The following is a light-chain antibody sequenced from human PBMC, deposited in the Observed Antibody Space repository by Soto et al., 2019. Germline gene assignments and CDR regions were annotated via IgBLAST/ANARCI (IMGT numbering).Light chain of an antibody. V-gene: IGLV4-69*01. J-gene: IGLJ3*02. CDR3: QTWGTGIWV. CDR1: SGHSSYA. Sequence: QAVLTQSPSASASLGASVKFTCTLSSGHSSYAIAWHQQQPEKGPRHLMKLNSDGSHSKGDGIPDRFSGSSSGAERYLTISSLQSEDEADYYCQTWGTGIWVFGGGTKLTVL. CDR2: LNSDGSH.